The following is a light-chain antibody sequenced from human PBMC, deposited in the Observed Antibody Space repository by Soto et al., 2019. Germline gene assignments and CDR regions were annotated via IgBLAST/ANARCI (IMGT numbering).Light chain of an antibody. CDR3: QQYYSWPRT. CDR1: QSVSST. CDR2: GAS. J-gene: IGKJ1*01. V-gene: IGKV3-15*01. Sequence: EILMTQSPATLSVSPGERATLSCRASQSVSSTLAWYQQKPGQAPRLLIYGASTRATDIPARFSGSGSGTEFTLTISSLQSEDFAVYYCQQYYSWPRTFGQGTKVDIX.